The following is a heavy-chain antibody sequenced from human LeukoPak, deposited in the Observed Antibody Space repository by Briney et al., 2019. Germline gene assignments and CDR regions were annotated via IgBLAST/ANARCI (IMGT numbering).Heavy chain of an antibody. V-gene: IGHV4-59*08. D-gene: IGHD1-20*01. CDR2: ISYSGST. Sequence: SETLSLTCSVSGGSISSYYWSWIRQPPGKGLEWIGYISYSGSTNYNPSLKSRVTMSVDTSKNQFSLILISVIAADTAVYYCARHGNWNPFDYWGQGTLVTVSS. CDR3: ARHGNWNPFDY. J-gene: IGHJ4*02. CDR1: GGSISSYY.